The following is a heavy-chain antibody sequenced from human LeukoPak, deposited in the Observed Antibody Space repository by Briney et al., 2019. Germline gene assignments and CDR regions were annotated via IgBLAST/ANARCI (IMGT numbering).Heavy chain of an antibody. CDR1: GGSISPYY. V-gene: IGHV4-59*08. CDR3: ARQGRYMAAAGFPNFDY. J-gene: IGHJ4*02. D-gene: IGHD6-13*01. CDR2: IYYNGGT. Sequence: PSETLSLTCTVSGGSISPYYWSWIRQPPGKGLEWIGYIYYNGGTNYNRSLKSRVTISVDTSKNQFSLTLSSVTAADAAVYYCARQGRYMAAAGFPNFDYWGQGALVTVSS.